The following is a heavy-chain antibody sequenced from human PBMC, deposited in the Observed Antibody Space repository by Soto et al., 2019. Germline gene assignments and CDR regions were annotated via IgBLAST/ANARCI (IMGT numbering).Heavy chain of an antibody. J-gene: IGHJ3*01. CDR1: GGTFDSYS. CDR3: ATWALGGRQQLVRDAFDF. Sequence: QVQLVQSGAEVKKPGSSVRVSCKASGGTFDSYSISWVRQAPGQGPEWVGKVAPIFDFSRYAPKFQGRVTIIADKTTSTVYLDLSGLTSEDTAVYYCATWALGGRQQLVRDAFDFWGQGTMVTVSS. V-gene: IGHV1-69*02. D-gene: IGHD3-10*01. CDR2: VAPIFDFS.